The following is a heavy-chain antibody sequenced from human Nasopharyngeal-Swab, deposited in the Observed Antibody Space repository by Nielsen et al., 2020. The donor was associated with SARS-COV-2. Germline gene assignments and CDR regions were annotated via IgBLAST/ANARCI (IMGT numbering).Heavy chain of an antibody. J-gene: IGHJ6*02. Sequence: SVPVSCQASGYTFPGYYMHWVRQAPGQGLEWMGRINPNSGGTHYAQKFQGRVTMTRDTSISTAYMELSRLRSDDTAVYYCARDPTSVAGTGDYYYGMDVWGQGTTVTVSS. D-gene: IGHD6-19*01. V-gene: IGHV1-2*06. CDR3: ARDPTSVAGTGDYYYGMDV. CDR1: GYTFPGYY. CDR2: INPNSGGT.